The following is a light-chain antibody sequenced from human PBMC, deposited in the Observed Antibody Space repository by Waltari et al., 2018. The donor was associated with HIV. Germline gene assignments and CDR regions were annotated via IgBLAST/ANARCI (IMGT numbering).Light chain of an antibody. CDR3: QQLHTYPHS. Sequence: IQLTKYPSFLSAYLKDRVTITCLTSQGISTSLAWYQQRPGQAPELLIYDASVLHTGVPSRFSGSGSGTRFTLTISSLQPDDFGVYYCQQLHTYPHSFGGGTNVE. CDR1: QGISTS. J-gene: IGKJ4*01. CDR2: DAS. V-gene: IGKV1-9*01.